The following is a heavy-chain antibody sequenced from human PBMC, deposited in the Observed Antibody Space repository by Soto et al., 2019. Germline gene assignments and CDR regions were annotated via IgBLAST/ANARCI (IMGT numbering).Heavy chain of an antibody. CDR2: IWYDGSNK. J-gene: IGHJ6*02. CDR1: GFTFSSYG. Sequence: QVQLVESGGGVVQPGRSLRLSCAASGFTFSSYGMHWVRQAPGKGLEWVAVIWYDGSNKYYADSVKGRFTISRDNSKNTLYLQINSLRAEDTAVYYCARDGTYDYGSYGMDGCGQGTTVTVAS. D-gene: IGHD3-10*01. V-gene: IGHV3-33*01. CDR3: ARDGTYDYGSYGMDG.